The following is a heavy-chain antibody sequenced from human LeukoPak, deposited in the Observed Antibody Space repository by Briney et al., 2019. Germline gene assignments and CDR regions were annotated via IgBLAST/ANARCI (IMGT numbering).Heavy chain of an antibody. CDR2: ISYDGSNK. Sequence: PGRSLRLSCAASGFTFSSYAMHWVRQAPGKGLEWVAVISYDGSNKYCADSVKGRFTISRDNSKNTLYLQMNSLRAEDTAVYYCARDLRRGLDYWGQGTPVTVSS. V-gene: IGHV3-30*04. J-gene: IGHJ4*02. CDR1: GFTFSSYA. D-gene: IGHD2-15*01. CDR3: ARDLRRGLDY.